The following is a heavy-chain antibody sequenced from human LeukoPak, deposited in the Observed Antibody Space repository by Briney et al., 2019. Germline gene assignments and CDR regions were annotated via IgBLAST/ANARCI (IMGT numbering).Heavy chain of an antibody. D-gene: IGHD6-19*01. CDR2: ISSSSSYI. J-gene: IGHJ4*02. CDR3: ARRSSGWHYYFDY. Sequence: KAGGSLRLSCAASGFTFSSYSMNWVRQAPGKGLEWVSSISSSSSYIYYADSVKGRFTVSRDNAKNSLYLQMNSLRAEDTAVYYCARRSSGWHYYFDYWGQGTLVTVSS. V-gene: IGHV3-21*01. CDR1: GFTFSSYS.